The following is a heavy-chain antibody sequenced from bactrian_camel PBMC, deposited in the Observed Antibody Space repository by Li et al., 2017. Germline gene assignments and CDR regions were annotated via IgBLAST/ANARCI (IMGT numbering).Heavy chain of an antibody. CDR3: ARGQWDYLY. Sequence: VQLVESGGGLVQPGGSLRLSCAASGFTFSSYAMRWVRQAPGKGLEWVSDIDSSGGTTHYASSVKGRFTISIDVAKNTLYLQMNRLTTDDTAVYYCARGQWDYLYWGQGTQVTVS. J-gene: IGHJ4*01. V-gene: IGHV3S31*01. CDR2: IDSSGGTT. D-gene: IGHD4*01. CDR1: GFTFSSYA.